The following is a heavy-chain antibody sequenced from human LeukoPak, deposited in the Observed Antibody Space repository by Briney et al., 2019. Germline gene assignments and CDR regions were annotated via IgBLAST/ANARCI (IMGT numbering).Heavy chain of an antibody. Sequence: SETLSLTCAVYGASFSGYYCSWIRQPPGKGLEWIGEINHSGITSYSPSLKSRVTISLDTSKNQFSLNLSSVTAADTAVYYCARSPSRSGWSGPYLGIYWGQGTLVTVSS. J-gene: IGHJ4*02. D-gene: IGHD3-3*01. V-gene: IGHV4-34*01. CDR1: GASFSGYY. CDR3: ARSPSRSGWSGPYLGIY. CDR2: INHSGIT.